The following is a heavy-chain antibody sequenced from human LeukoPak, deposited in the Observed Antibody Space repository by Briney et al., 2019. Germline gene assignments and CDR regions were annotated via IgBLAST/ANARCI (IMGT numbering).Heavy chain of an antibody. Sequence: SETLSLTCTVSSGSIGSHYWSWIRQPPGKGLEWIGYIYYSGSTTYNPSLKSRVTMSVDTSKKQFSLKLTSVTAADMAVYFCARQFLVGSTFHAFDLWGQGTRVTVSS. D-gene: IGHD1-26*01. CDR2: IYYSGST. CDR1: SGSIGSHY. V-gene: IGHV4-59*08. J-gene: IGHJ3*01. CDR3: ARQFLVGSTFHAFDL.